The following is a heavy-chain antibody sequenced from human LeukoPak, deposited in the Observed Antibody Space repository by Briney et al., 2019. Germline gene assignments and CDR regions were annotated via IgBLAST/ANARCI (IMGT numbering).Heavy chain of an antibody. J-gene: IGHJ4*02. CDR3: ARDRYYYDSSGYYHFDY. Sequence: GGSLRLSCAASGFTFSSYSMNWVGQAPGKGLEWVSSISSSSSYIYYADSVKGRFTISRDNAKNSLYLQMNSLRAEDTAVYYCARDRYYYDSSGYYHFDYWGQGTLVTVSS. D-gene: IGHD3-22*01. V-gene: IGHV3-21*01. CDR1: GFTFSSYS. CDR2: ISSSSSYI.